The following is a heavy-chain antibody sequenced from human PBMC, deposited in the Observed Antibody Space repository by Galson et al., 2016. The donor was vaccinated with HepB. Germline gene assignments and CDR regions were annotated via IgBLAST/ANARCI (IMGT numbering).Heavy chain of an antibody. D-gene: IGHD3-9*01. J-gene: IGHJ5*02. CDR1: ACSFTNYW. Sequence: QSGAEVTKPGESLRISCKSSACSFTNYWITWVRQLPGKGLEWIGNIDPSDPHTNYSPSFQGHVTISVDKSISTAYLQWSSLKASDTAMYYCATQLGRGFFDWLLYADLWGQGTLVTVSS. CDR2: IDPSDPHT. CDR3: ATQLGRGFFDWLLYADL. V-gene: IGHV5-10-1*01.